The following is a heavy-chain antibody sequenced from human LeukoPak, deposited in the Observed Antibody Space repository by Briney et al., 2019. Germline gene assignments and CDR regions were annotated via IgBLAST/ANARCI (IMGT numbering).Heavy chain of an antibody. Sequence: SETLSLTCTVSGGSISSSSYYWGWIRQPPGKGLEWIGSIYYSGSTNYNPSLKSRVTISVDTSKNQFSLKLSSVTAADTAVYYCARVPVNIWENWFDPWGQGTLVTVSS. V-gene: IGHV4-39*07. CDR3: ARVPVNIWENWFDP. CDR2: IYYSGST. J-gene: IGHJ5*02. D-gene: IGHD1-26*01. CDR1: GGSISSSSYY.